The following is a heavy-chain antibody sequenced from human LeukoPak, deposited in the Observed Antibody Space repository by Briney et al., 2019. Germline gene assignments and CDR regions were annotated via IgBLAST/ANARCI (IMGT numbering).Heavy chain of an antibody. CDR3: ARAYYDFWSGYYKTMFHY. D-gene: IGHD3-3*01. CDR2: INPNSGGT. V-gene: IGHV1-2*02. Sequence: ASVKVSCKASGYTFTGYYMHWVRQAPGQGLEWMGWINPNSGGTNYAQKFQGRVTMTRDTSISTAYMELSRLRSDDTAVYYCARAYYDFWSGYYKTMFHYWGQGTLVTVSS. CDR1: GYTFTGYY. J-gene: IGHJ4*02.